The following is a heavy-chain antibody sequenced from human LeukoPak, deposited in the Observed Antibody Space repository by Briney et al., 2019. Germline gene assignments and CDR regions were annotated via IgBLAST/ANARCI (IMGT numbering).Heavy chain of an antibody. V-gene: IGHV4-38-2*01. CDR1: GYSISSGRY. CDR3: ARTATSYSYGYLGN. D-gene: IGHD5-18*01. CDR2: VYHSGTT. Sequence: SETLSLTCAVSGYSISSGRYWGWIRQPPGKGLEWIGSVYHSGTTYYNPSLKSRVMISVDTSKNQFSLKLSSVTAADTAVYYCARTATSYSYGYLGNWGQGTLVTVSS. J-gene: IGHJ4*02.